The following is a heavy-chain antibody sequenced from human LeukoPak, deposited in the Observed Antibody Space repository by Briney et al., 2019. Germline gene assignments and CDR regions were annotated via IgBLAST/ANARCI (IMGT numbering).Heavy chain of an antibody. V-gene: IGHV4-39*01. CDR1: GGPISSSSYY. J-gene: IGHJ6*02. CDR2: IYYSGST. CDR3: ASGGVPVDYYGMDV. D-gene: IGHD2-8*02. Sequence: SETLSLTCTVSGGPISSSSYYWGWIRQPPGKGLEWIGSIYYSGSTYYNPSLKSRVTISVDTSKNQFSLKLSSVTAADTAVYYCASGGVPVDYYGMDVWGQGTTVTVSS.